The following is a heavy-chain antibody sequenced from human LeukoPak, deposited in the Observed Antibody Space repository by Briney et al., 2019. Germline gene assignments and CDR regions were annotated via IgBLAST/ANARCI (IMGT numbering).Heavy chain of an antibody. CDR3: ARHDSFIPY. D-gene: IGHD5-18*01. Sequence: PGGSLRLSCAASGFNFNYYAMSWVRQAPGKGLEWVSGISDNEEVPYYTDSVKGRVTISRDNAKNTVYLQLNNLRADDTAVYFCARHDSFIPYWGQGTLVSVSS. CDR2: ISDNEEVP. V-gene: IGHV3-23*01. CDR1: GFNFNYYA. J-gene: IGHJ4*02.